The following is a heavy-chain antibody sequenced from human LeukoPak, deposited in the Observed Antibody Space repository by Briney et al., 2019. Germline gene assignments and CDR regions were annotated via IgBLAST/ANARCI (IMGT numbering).Heavy chain of an antibody. CDR3: AKFGTIVSPYYYYGMDV. CDR1: GFTFDDYA. J-gene: IGHJ6*02. CDR2: ISWNSGSI. Sequence: GGSLRLSCAASGFTFDDYAMHWVRQAPGKGLEWVSGISWNSGSIGYADSVKGRFTISRDNSKNTLYLQMNSLRAEDTAVYYCAKFGTIVSPYYYYGMDVWGQGTTVTVSS. V-gene: IGHV3-9*01. D-gene: IGHD1-26*01.